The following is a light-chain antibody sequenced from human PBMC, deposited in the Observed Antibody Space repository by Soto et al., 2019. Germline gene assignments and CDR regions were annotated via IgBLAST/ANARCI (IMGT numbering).Light chain of an antibody. CDR2: KVS. V-gene: IGKV2-30*01. J-gene: IGKJ2*01. Sequence: DVVMTQSPLSLPVTLGQPASISCRSSQSPEYSDGNTYLNWFQQRPGQSPRRLIYKVSNRDSGVPDRFSGSGSGTDFTLRISSVEAEDVWVYYCMQCTHWPYTVGQGTKLEIK. CDR1: QSPEYSDGNTY. CDR3: MQCTHWPYT.